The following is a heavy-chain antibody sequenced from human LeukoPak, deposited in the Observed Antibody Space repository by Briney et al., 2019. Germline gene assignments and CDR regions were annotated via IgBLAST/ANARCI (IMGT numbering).Heavy chain of an antibody. CDR3: ATALHCSSISCYSD. Sequence: GASVKASCKVSGYTLTELSMHWVRQAPGKGLEWMGGFDPEDGETIYAQKFQGRVTMTEDTSTDTAYMELSSLRSEDTAVYYCATALHCSSISCYSDWGQGTLVTVSS. D-gene: IGHD2-2*01. CDR2: FDPEDGET. J-gene: IGHJ4*02. CDR1: GYTLTELS. V-gene: IGHV1-24*01.